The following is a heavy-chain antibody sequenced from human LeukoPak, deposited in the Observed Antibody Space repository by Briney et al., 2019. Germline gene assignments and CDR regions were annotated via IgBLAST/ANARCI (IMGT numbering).Heavy chain of an antibody. V-gene: IGHV1-46*01. Sequence: ASVKVSCKASGYTFTSYYMHWVRQAPGQGLEWMGIINPSGGSTSYAQKFQGRVTMTRDTSTSTVYMELSSLRSEDTAVYYCARGGLTMVRGVIRYYYYYMDVWGKGTTVTISS. D-gene: IGHD3-10*01. CDR3: ARGGLTMVRGVIRYYYYYMDV. CDR2: INPSGGST. J-gene: IGHJ6*03. CDR1: GYTFTSYY.